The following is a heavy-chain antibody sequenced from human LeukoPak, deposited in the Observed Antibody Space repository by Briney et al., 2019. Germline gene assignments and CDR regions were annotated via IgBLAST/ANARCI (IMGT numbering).Heavy chain of an antibody. CDR1: GFTFSSYA. CDR2: IIYSAGNT. CDR3: AKANYDFWSGYSY. D-gene: IGHD3-3*01. J-gene: IGHJ4*02. V-gene: IGHV3-23*01. Sequence: GGSLRLSCAASGFTFSSYAMSWVRQAPGKGLEWVSIIYSAGNTYYADSVKGRFTISRDNSKNTLYLQMNSLRAEDTAVYYCAKANYDFWSGYSYWGQGTLVTVSS.